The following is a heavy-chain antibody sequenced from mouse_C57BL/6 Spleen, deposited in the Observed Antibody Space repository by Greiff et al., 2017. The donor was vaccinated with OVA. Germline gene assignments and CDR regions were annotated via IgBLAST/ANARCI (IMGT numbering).Heavy chain of an antibody. J-gene: IGHJ4*01. CDR1: GYTFTDYY. V-gene: IGHV1-76*01. CDR3: ARDGSSYGAMDY. CDR2: IYPGSGNT. Sequence: VQLQQSGAELVRPGASVKLSCKASGYTFTDYYINWVKQRPGQGLEWIARIYPGSGNTYYNEKFKGKATLTAEKSSSTAYMQLSSLTSEDSAVDVCARDGSSYGAMDYWGQGTSVTVSS. D-gene: IGHD1-1*01.